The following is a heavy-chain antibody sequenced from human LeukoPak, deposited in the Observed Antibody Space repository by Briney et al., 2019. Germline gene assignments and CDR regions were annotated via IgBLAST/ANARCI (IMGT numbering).Heavy chain of an antibody. CDR2: ISSYNDNT. Sequence: ASVKVSCKASGYTFSNYGISWVRQAPGQGLEWMGWISSYNDNTNYAQKLQGRVTMTTDTSTSTAYMELRSLRSDDTAVYYCARDLTMVRGVITRYYYYMDVWGKGTTVTVSS. CDR1: GYTFSNYG. J-gene: IGHJ6*03. D-gene: IGHD3-10*01. V-gene: IGHV1-18*01. CDR3: ARDLTMVRGVITRYYYYMDV.